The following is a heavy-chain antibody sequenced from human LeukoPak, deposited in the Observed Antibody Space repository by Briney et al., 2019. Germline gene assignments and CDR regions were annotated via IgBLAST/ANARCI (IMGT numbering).Heavy chain of an antibody. V-gene: IGHV1-2*02. CDR2: INPNSGGT. D-gene: IGHD6-19*01. CDR1: GYTFTSYY. J-gene: IGHJ4*02. Sequence: EASVKVSCKASGYTFTSYYMHWVRQAPGQGLERMGWINPNSGGTNYAQKFQGRVTMTRDTSISTAYMELSRLRSDDTAVYYCEREVKGAPAVAGYGFDYWGQGTLVTVSS. CDR3: EREVKGAPAVAGYGFDY.